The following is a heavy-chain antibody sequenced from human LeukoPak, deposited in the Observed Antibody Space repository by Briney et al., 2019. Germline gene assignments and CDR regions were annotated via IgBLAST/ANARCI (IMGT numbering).Heavy chain of an antibody. CDR2: IWYDGSNK. J-gene: IGHJ4*02. CDR3: ARATPPYGYSNYVAFDY. CDR1: GFTFSAYS. Sequence: GGSLRLSCAVSGFTFSAYSMNWVRQAPGKGLEWVAVIWYDGSNKYYADSVKGRFTISRDNSKNTLYLQMNSLRAEDTAVYYCARATPPYGYSNYVAFDYWGQGTLVTVSS. D-gene: IGHD4-11*01. V-gene: IGHV3-33*08.